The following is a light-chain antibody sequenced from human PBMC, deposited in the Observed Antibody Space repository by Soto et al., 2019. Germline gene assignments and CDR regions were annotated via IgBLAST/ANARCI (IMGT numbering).Light chain of an antibody. CDR2: EVS. V-gene: IGLV2-8*01. Sequence: QSALTQPPSASGSPGQSVTISCTGTSSDVGGYTYVSRYQQHPGKAPKLMIYEVSKRPSGVPDRFSGSKSGNTASLTVSGLQAEDEADYFCSSYAGSNIYVFGTVTKVTVL. J-gene: IGLJ1*01. CDR1: SSDVGGYTY. CDR3: SSYAGSNIYV.